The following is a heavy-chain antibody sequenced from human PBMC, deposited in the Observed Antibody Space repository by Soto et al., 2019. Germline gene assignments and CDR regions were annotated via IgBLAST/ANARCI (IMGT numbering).Heavy chain of an antibody. CDR1: GFTFNNFA. J-gene: IGHJ4*02. D-gene: IGHD3-9*01. CDR3: AKVRQRFLDILTGATNFDS. Sequence: EVHLLGSGGNLVKPGGSLRLSCEVSGFTFNNFAMSWVRQSPCKGLEWVSTISSDGDLRHYAESVKGRFTISRDNSKSSLFLQMISLRAEDTALYFCAKVRQRFLDILTGATNFDSWGQGTLVTVSS. CDR2: ISSDGDLR. V-gene: IGHV3-23*01.